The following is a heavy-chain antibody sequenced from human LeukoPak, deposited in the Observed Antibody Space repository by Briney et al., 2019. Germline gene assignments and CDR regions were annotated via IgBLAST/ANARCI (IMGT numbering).Heavy chain of an antibody. CDR1: GDSMSSYY. D-gene: IGHD3-10*01. J-gene: IGHJ4*02. CDR3: ARSGLVRGVST. V-gene: IGHV4-59*01. CDR2: ISYSGST. Sequence: ASETLSLTCTVSGDSMSSYYGTWIRQPPGKELEWIGSISYSGSTNYNPSLKSRVNMSIDTSKNQFSLKLNSVTAADTAVYYCARSGLVRGVSTWGQGTLATVSS.